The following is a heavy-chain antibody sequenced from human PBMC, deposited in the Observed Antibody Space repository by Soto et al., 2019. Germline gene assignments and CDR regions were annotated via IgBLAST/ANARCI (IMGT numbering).Heavy chain of an antibody. CDR3: ARDRVGATYRFFDY. CDR2: ISSSSSYI. V-gene: IGHV3-21*01. CDR1: GCTFSNYG. D-gene: IGHD1-26*01. Sequence: GGSLRLSCAASGCTFSNYGMSWVRQAPGKGLEWVSSISSSSSYIYYADSVRGRFTISRDNAKNSLYLQMNSLRAEDTAVYYCARDRVGATYRFFDYWGQGTLVTVSS. J-gene: IGHJ4*02.